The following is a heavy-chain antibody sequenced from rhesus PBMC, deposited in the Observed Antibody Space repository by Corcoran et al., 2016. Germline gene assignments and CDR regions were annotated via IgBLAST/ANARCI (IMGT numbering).Heavy chain of an antibody. CDR2: ISGGRGST. CDR3: AREAAGTRSDRFDV. D-gene: IGHD6-25*01. Sequence: QVQLQESGTGLVKPSETLPLPCAFSVPSISSNYWTWIRPPPGQGREWIGYISGGRGSTTYNPSLMSRGTISKDTSKNQFSLKLSSVTAADAAVYYCAREAAGTRSDRFDVWGAGVLVSVSS. J-gene: IGHJ5-1*01. CDR1: VPSISSNY. V-gene: IGHV4-147*01.